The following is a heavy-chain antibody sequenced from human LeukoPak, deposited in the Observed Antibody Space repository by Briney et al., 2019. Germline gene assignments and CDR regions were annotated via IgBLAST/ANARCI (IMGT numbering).Heavy chain of an antibody. CDR1: GYTFTDHY. CDR2: INPNSGGT. CDR3: ARVEMATIGIDY. J-gene: IGHJ4*02. V-gene: IGHV1-2*02. Sequence: ASVKVSCKASGYTFTDHYMHWMRQAPGQGLEWMGWINPNSGGTNYAQKFQGRVTMTRDTSITTAYMDLSRLRSDDTAVYYCARVEMATIGIDYWGQGTLVTVSS. D-gene: IGHD5-24*01.